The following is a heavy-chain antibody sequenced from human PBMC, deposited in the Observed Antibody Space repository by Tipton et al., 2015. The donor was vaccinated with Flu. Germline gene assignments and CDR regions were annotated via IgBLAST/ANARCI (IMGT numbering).Heavy chain of an antibody. CDR3: ARSMVGIFGVVEGCHGMDV. CDR1: GYSISNGYY. V-gene: IGHV4-38-2*01. D-gene: IGHD3-3*01. CDR2: IHRSGNT. Sequence: GLVKPSETLSLTCVVSGYSISNGYYWGWIRQPPGKGLEWLGNIHRSGNTYYNSSLKSRVTISLDKSKNQFSLKLSSVTAADTAVYYCARSMVGIFGVVEGCHGMDVWGQGTTVSVSS. J-gene: IGHJ6*02.